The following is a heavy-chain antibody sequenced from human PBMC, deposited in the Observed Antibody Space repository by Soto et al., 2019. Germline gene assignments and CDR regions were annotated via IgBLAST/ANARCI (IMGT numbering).Heavy chain of an antibody. CDR3: AKSVYHWNDGFFAY. D-gene: IGHD1-1*01. V-gene: IGHV3-30*18. CDR1: GFTFSSYG. CDR2: ISYDGNNK. Sequence: GGSLRLSCAASGFTFSSYGMHWVRQAPGKGLEWVAVISYDGNNKYYADSVKGRFTISRDNSKNTLYLQMNSLRAEDTAVYYCAKSVYHWNDGFFAYWGQGTLVTVSS. J-gene: IGHJ4*02.